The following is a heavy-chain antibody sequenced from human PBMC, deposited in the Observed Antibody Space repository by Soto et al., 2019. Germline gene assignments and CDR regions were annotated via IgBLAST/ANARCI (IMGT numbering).Heavy chain of an antibody. J-gene: IGHJ4*02. Sequence: SETLSLTCTVSGAPVSSETHFWTWIRQPSGKGLEWIGYMYYSGITNSNPALKSRVTLSVDRSRNQFSLSLNSVTAADTAVYYCAREDMSGTYDFDYWDPGTQVTVSS. CDR2: MYYSGIT. D-gene: IGHD1-26*01. CDR1: GAPVSSETHF. V-gene: IGHV4-61*01. CDR3: AREDMSGTYDFDY.